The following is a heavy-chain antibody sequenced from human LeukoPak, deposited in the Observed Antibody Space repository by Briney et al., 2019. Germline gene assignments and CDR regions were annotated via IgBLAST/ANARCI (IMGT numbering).Heavy chain of an antibody. CDR1: GFTFSSYG. CDR2: IRYDGSNK. Sequence: HPGGSLRLSCAASGFTFSSYGMHWVRQAPGKGLEWVAFIRYDGSNKYYADSVKGRFTISRDNSKNTLYLQMNSLRAEDTAVYYCARDLGLDSSAHNYYYYGMDVWGQGTTVTVSS. CDR3: ARDLGLDSSAHNYYYYGMDV. J-gene: IGHJ6*02. V-gene: IGHV3-30*02. D-gene: IGHD3-22*01.